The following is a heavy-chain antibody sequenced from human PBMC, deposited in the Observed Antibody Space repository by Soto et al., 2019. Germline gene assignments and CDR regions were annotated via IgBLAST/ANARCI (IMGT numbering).Heavy chain of an antibody. CDR1: GDSVSSNSAA. Sequence: QVQLQESGPGLVKPSQTLSLTCAISGDSVSSNSAAWNWIRLSPSRGLEWLTRTYYRSRWYNDYAVSVRSRITVNPDTSKSQFSRQLTSVTPEDTAVYYCAGTTSHQRYYMDVWGKGTTVTVSS. V-gene: IGHV6-1*01. CDR3: AGTTSHQRYYMDV. J-gene: IGHJ6*03. CDR2: TYYRSRWYN. D-gene: IGHD1-7*01.